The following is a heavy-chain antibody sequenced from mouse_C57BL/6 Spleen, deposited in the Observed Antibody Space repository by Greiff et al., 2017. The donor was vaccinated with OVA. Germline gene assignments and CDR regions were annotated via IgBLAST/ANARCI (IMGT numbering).Heavy chain of an antibody. V-gene: IGHV10-1*01. Sequence: EVKLMESGGGLVQPKGSLKLSCAASGFSFNTYAMNWVRQAPGKGLEWFARIRSKSNNYATYYADSVKDRFTISRDDSESMLYLQMNNLKTEDTAMYYCVRHSVYDYHAMDYWGQGTSVTVSS. CDR1: GFSFNTYA. CDR2: IRSKSNNYAT. CDR3: VRHSVYDYHAMDY. J-gene: IGHJ4*01. D-gene: IGHD2-3*01.